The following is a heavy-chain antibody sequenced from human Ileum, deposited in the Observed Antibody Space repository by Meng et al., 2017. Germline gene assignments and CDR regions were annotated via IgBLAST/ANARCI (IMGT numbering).Heavy chain of an antibody. D-gene: IGHD6-13*01. Sequence: GESLKISCAASGFTFSSYAMSWVRQAPGKGLEWVSAISGSGGSTYYADSVKGRFTISRDNSKNTLYLQMNSLRAEDTAVYYCAKIYSSSAEYFQHWGQGTLVTVSS. V-gene: IGHV3-23*01. J-gene: IGHJ1*01. CDR1: GFTFSSYA. CDR2: ISGSGGST. CDR3: AKIYSSSAEYFQH.